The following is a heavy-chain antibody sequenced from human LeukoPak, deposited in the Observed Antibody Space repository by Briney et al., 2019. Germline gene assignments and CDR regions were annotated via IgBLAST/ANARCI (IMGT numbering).Heavy chain of an antibody. Sequence: KPSETLSLTCTVSGGSISSYYWSWIRQPPGKGLEWIGGINHSGSTNYNPSLKSRVTISVDTSKNQFSLKLSSVTAADTVVYYCARGITIFGVGKFDYWGQGTLVTVSS. CDR1: GGSISSYY. CDR2: INHSGST. CDR3: ARGITIFGVGKFDY. D-gene: IGHD3-3*01. J-gene: IGHJ4*02. V-gene: IGHV4-34*01.